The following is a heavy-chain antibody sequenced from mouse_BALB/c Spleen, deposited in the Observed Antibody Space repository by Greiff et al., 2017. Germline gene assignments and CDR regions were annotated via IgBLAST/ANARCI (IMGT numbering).Heavy chain of an antibody. CDR3: ARYYGNYAYFDY. D-gene: IGHD2-1*01. V-gene: IGHV5-12-1*01. CDR2: ISSGGGST. CDR1: GFAFSSYD. J-gene: IGHJ2*01. Sequence: EVHLVESGGGLVKPGGSLKLSCAASGFAFSSYDMSWVRQTPEKRLEWVAYISSGGGSTYYPDTVKGRFTISRDNAKNTLYLQMSSLKSEDTAMYYCARYYGNYAYFDYWGQGTTLTVSS.